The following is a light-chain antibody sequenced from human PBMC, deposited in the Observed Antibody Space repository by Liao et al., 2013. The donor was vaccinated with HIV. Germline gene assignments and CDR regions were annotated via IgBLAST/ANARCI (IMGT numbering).Light chain of an antibody. CDR3: QAWDSSTGV. V-gene: IGLV3-1*01. CDR2: RDT. Sequence: SYELTQPPSVSVSPGQTGSPITCSGDALGYGFAYWYQQRAGQSPSLVIYRDTKRPSEIPERFSGSNSGNTATLTISGTQAMDEADYYCQAWDSSTGVFGTGTKVTVL. J-gene: IGLJ1*01. CDR1: ALGYGF.